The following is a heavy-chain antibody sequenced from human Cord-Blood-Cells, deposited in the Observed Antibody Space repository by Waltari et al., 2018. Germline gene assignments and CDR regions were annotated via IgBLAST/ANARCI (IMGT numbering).Heavy chain of an antibody. J-gene: IGHJ6*02. CDR2: ISSSSSTK. CDR1: GFTFSRYS. D-gene: IGHD3-10*01. Sequence: EVQLVESGGGLVQPGGSLRLSGAASGFTFSRYSINWVRQAPGKGMEWVSYISSSSSTKIYADSVKGRFTISRDNAKNSLYLQMNSLRAEDTAVYYCASVTYGSGSYYNYYYYGMDVWGQGTTVTVSS. CDR3: ASVTYGSGSYYNYYYYGMDV. V-gene: IGHV3-48*01.